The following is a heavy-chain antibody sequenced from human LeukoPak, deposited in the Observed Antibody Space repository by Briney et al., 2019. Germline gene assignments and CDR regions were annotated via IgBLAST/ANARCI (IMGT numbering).Heavy chain of an antibody. Sequence: TGGSLRLSCAASGITFDDYGMSWVRQAPGKGLEWVSGINWNGGSTGYADSVKGRFTISRDNAKNSLYLQMNSLRAEDTALYYCARDRYYDTSGSFDCWGQGTLVTVSS. V-gene: IGHV3-20*04. CDR1: GITFDDYG. CDR3: ARDRYYDTSGSFDC. CDR2: INWNGGST. D-gene: IGHD3-22*01. J-gene: IGHJ4*02.